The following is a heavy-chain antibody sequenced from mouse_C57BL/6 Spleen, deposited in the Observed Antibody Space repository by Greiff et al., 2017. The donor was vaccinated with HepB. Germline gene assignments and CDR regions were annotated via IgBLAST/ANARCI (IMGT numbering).Heavy chain of an antibody. D-gene: IGHD2-1*01. CDR2: IYPGDGDT. CDR1: GYAFSSSW. J-gene: IGHJ4*01. V-gene: IGHV1-82*01. CDR3: ARGNHYYGNYEAMDD. Sequence: QVQLQQSGPELVKPGASVKISCKASGYAFSSSWMNWVKQRPGKGLEWIGRIYPGDGDTNYNGKFKGKATLTADKSSSTAYMQLSSLTSEDSAVYFCARGNHYYGNYEAMDDWGQGTSVTVSS.